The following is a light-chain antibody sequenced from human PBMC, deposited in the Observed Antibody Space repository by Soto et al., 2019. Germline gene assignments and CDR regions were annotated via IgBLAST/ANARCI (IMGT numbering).Light chain of an antibody. V-gene: IGKV3-15*01. Sequence: EIVMTQSPATLSVSPGERATLSCRASQSVSSNLAWYQQKPGQAPRLLIYGASTRATGIPARFSGSGSGTEFTLTISSLQPDDFATYYCQQYNNYPRLTFGGGTKVDI. CDR2: GAS. CDR1: QSVSSN. CDR3: QQYNNYPRLT. J-gene: IGKJ4*01.